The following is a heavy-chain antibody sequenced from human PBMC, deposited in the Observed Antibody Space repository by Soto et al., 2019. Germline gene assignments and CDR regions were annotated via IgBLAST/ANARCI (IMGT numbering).Heavy chain of an antibody. D-gene: IGHD2-2*01. Sequence: GGSLRLSCAASGFTFSSYSMNWVRQAPGKGLEWVSSISSSSSYIYYADSVKGRFTISRDNAKNSLYLQMNSLRAEDTAVYYCARDWNRRVPAAILDYWGQGTPVTVSS. CDR1: GFTFSSYS. J-gene: IGHJ4*02. CDR2: ISSSSSYI. V-gene: IGHV3-21*01. CDR3: ARDWNRRVPAAILDY.